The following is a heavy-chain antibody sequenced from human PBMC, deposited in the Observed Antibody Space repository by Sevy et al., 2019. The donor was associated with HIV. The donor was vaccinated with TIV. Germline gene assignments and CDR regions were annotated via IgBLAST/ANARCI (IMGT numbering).Heavy chain of an antibody. J-gene: IGHJ4*02. CDR3: VKDRITLVRGDDYFDY. CDR2: ISGSGATT. Sequence: GGSLRLSCAASGITFSNYAMTWVRQAPGKGLEWVSSISGSGATTYSADSGKGRFTISRDNSKNTLYLQMNSLRAEDTAVYYCVKDRITLVRGDDYFDYWGQGTLVTVSS. CDR1: GITFSNYA. D-gene: IGHD3-10*01. V-gene: IGHV3-23*01.